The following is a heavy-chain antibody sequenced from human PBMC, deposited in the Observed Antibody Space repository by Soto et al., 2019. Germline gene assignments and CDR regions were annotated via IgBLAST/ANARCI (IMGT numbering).Heavy chain of an antibody. CDR1: GGTFSSYA. D-gene: IGHD3-10*01. J-gene: IGHJ4*02. CDR2: IIPIFGTA. Sequence: SVKVSCKASGGTFSSYAISWVRQAPGQGLEWMGGIIPIFGTANYAQKFQGRVTITADESTSTAYMELSSLRSEDTAVYYCARDNDYYGSGSYYRPFDYWGQGTLVTVSS. V-gene: IGHV1-69*13. CDR3: ARDNDYYGSGSYYRPFDY.